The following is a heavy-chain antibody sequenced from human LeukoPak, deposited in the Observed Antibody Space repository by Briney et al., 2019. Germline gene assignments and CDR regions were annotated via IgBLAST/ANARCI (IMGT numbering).Heavy chain of an antibody. V-gene: IGHV3-74*01. J-gene: IGHJ4*02. CDR1: GFTFSSYE. Sequence: GGSLRLSCAASGFTFSSYEMNWVRQAPGKGLVWVSRIKTDGSSTSYADSVKGRFTISRDNAKNTLYLQMNSLRAEDTAVYYCARKRDGAYDFDYWGQGTLVTVSS. CDR3: ARKRDGAYDFDY. CDR2: IKTDGSST. D-gene: IGHD5-24*01.